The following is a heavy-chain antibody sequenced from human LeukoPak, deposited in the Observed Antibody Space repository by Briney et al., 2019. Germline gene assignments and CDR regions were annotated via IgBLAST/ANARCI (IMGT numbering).Heavy chain of an antibody. CDR1: GFTFSSYG. V-gene: IGHV3-30*03. J-gene: IGHJ6*03. Sequence: GGSLRLSCAASGFTFSSYGMHWVRQAPGKGLEWVAVISYDGSQKYYADSVKGRFSISRDNSKDTLFLQMNNLRGEDTALYYCARDPEDYYYYMDVWGNGTPVTVSS. CDR3: ARDPEDYYYYMDV. CDR2: ISYDGSQK.